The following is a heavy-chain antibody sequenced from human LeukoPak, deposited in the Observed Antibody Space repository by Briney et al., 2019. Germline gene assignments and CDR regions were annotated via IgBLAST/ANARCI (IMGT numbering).Heavy chain of an antibody. V-gene: IGHV4-39*01. D-gene: IGHD6-13*01. CDR3: ARQGSSSRRTLDY. CDR1: GGSISSSSYY. Sequence: SETLSLTCTVPGGSISSSSYYWGWIRQPPGKGLEWIGSIYYSGSTYYNPSLKSRVTISVDTSKNQFSLKLSSVTAADTAVYYCARQGSSSRRTLDYWGQGTLVTVSS. J-gene: IGHJ4*02. CDR2: IYYSGST.